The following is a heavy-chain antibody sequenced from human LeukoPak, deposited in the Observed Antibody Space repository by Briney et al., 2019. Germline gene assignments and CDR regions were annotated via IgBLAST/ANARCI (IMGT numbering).Heavy chain of an antibody. CDR1: GGSISSGDYY. CDR3: AGDYGDLLTGIRFDT. CDR2: IYYSGST. J-gene: IGHJ5*02. D-gene: IGHD4-17*01. Sequence: SETLSLTCTVSGGSISSGDYYWSWIRQPPGKGLEWIGFIYYSGSTYYNPSLKSRVTISIQTSKNQFSLKLTSVTAADTAVYYCAGDYGDLLTGIRFDTWGQGTLVTVSS. V-gene: IGHV4-30-4*01.